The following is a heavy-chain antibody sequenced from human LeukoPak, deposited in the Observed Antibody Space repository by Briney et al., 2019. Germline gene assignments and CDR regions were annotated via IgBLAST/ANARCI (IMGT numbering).Heavy chain of an antibody. CDR2: ISSSSSTI. CDR3: ARDRGGPPAAHYYYMDV. Sequence: GGTLRLSCAASGFTFSSYSMNWVRQAPGKGLEWVSYISSSSSTIYYADSVKGRFTISRDNAKNSLYLQMNSLRAEDTAVYYCARDRGGPPAAHYYYMDVWGKGTTVTVSS. CDR1: GFTFSSYS. V-gene: IGHV3-48*04. J-gene: IGHJ6*03. D-gene: IGHD2-2*01.